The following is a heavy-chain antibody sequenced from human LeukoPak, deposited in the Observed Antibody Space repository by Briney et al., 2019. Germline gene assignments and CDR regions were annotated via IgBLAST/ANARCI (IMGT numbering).Heavy chain of an antibody. CDR2: MSPNSGNT. D-gene: IGHD1-1*01. CDR3: ARMERIGSDNWFDP. V-gene: IGHV1-8*03. Sequence: ASVKVSCKASGYTFTSYDINWVRQAIGQGLEWMGWMSPNSGNTGYAQKFQGRVTISRNTSISTAYMELSSLRSEDTAVYYCARMERIGSDNWFDPWGQGTPVTVSS. CDR1: GYTFTSYD. J-gene: IGHJ5*02.